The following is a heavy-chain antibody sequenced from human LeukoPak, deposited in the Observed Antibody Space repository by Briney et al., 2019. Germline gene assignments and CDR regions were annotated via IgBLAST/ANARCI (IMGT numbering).Heavy chain of an antibody. Sequence: ASVKVSCKVSGYPLSDLALQWVRQAPGKGLEWMGGIDHEDGNIIYAQNFQGRATVTEDTSTDTVYMELSGLRYEDTAVYYCARGKYGDWYLDYWGQGTLVTVSS. V-gene: IGHV1-24*01. D-gene: IGHD4-17*01. CDR1: GYPLSDLA. CDR2: IDHEDGNI. CDR3: ARGKYGDWYLDY. J-gene: IGHJ4*02.